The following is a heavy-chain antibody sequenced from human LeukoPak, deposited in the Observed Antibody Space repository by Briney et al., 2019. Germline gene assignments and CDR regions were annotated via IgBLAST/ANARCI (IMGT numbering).Heavy chain of an antibody. V-gene: IGHV1-69*13. CDR2: IIPIFGTA. CDR3: ARTPADGLYDFWSGPNPRRVYYFDY. CDR1: GGTFSSYA. Sequence: GASVKLSCKASGGTFSSYAISSVRQAPGQGLEWMGGIIPIFGTANYAQKFQGRVTITADESTSTAYMELSSLRSEDTAVYYCARTPADGLYDFWSGPNPRRVYYFDYWGQGTLVTVSS. D-gene: IGHD3-3*01. J-gene: IGHJ4*02.